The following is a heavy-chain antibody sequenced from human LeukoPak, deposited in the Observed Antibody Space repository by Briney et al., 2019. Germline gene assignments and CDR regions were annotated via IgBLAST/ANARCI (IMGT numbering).Heavy chain of an antibody. D-gene: IGHD2-2*01. V-gene: IGHV4-38-2*01. Sequence: SETLSLTCAVSGYSISSGYYWGWIRQPPGKGLEWIVSIYRSGTTYYNPSLKSRVTISVDTSKNQFSLKLSSVTAADTAVYYCARGPAANFNYWGQGTLVIVSS. J-gene: IGHJ4*02. CDR2: IYRSGTT. CDR3: ARGPAANFNY. CDR1: GYSISSGYY.